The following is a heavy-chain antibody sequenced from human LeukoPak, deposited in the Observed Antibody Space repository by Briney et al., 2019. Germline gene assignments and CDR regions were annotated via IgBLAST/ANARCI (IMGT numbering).Heavy chain of an antibody. CDR3: ARALPYDTSGPPFDY. V-gene: IGHV1-2*02. D-gene: IGHD3-22*01. Sequence: ASVKVSCKASGYTFTAYYMHWVRQAPGQGLEWMGWINPNSGGTNYARKFQGRVTMTRDTSISTAYMELSRLRSDDTALYYCARALPYDTSGPPFDYWGQGTLVTVSS. CDR2: INPNSGGT. J-gene: IGHJ4*02. CDR1: GYTFTAYY.